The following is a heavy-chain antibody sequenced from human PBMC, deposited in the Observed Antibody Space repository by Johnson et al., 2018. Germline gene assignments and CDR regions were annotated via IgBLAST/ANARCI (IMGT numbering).Heavy chain of an antibody. CDR2: ISSSGSST. CDR1: GFTFSGYY. Sequence: QVQLVQSGGGLVKPGGSLRLSCAASGFTFSGYYMTRIRQAPGKGLEWVSYISSSGSSTYYADSVKGRFTISRDNTKNSLYLQMNSLRAEDTALYYCARETRRTFDAWGQGTMVTVSS. CDR3: ARETRRTFDA. J-gene: IGHJ3*01. V-gene: IGHV3-11*01.